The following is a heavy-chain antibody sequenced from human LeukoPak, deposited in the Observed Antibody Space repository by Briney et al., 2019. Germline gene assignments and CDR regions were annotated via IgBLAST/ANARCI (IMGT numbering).Heavy chain of an antibody. J-gene: IGHJ4*02. D-gene: IGHD7-27*01. CDR1: GGSISSYY. CDR2: IYHSGST. Sequence: ASETLSLTCTVSGGSISSYYWSWIRQPPGKGLEWIGSIYHSGSTYYNPSLKSRVTISADTSQNQFSLKLSSVTAADTAVYYCASRKLGNDYWGQGTLVTVSS. V-gene: IGHV4-59*01. CDR3: ASRKLGNDY.